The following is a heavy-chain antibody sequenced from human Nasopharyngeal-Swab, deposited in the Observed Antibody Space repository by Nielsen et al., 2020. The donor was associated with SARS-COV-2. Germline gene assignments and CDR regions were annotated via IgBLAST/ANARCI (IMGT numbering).Heavy chain of an antibody. CDR3: ARGGDGGLAHFDY. J-gene: IGHJ4*02. CDR2: INPSGGST. Sequence: ASVKVSCKASGYTFTSYYMHWVRQAPGQGLEWMGIINPSGGSTSYAQKFQGRVTMTRDTSKNQFSLKLSSVTAADTAVYYCARGGDGGLAHFDYWGQGNLVTVSS. CDR1: GYTFTSYY. D-gene: IGHD2-21*01. V-gene: IGHV1-46*01.